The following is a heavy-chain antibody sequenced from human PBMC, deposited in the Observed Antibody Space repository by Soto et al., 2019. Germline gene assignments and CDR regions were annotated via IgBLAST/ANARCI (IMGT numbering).Heavy chain of an antibody. CDR3: ASPWFDP. Sequence: PGWSLRLSCAACGFSFTSYRLRWVGQARGRRLEWVANIKQDGSEKYYVASVKGRFTISRDNANNSLYLQMNSLRAEDTAVYYCASPWFDPWGQGTLVTVS. V-gene: IGHV3-7*01. CDR2: IKQDGSEK. CDR1: GFSFTSYR. J-gene: IGHJ5*02.